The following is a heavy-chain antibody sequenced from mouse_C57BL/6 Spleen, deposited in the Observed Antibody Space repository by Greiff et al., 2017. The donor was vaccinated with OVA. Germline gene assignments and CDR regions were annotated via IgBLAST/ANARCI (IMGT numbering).Heavy chain of an antibody. V-gene: IGHV1-78*01. J-gene: IGHJ1*03. CDR3: ARDYGYSYFDV. Sequence: VQVVESDAELVKPGASVKISCKVSGYTFTDYTIHWMKQRPEQGLEWIGYIYPRDGSTKYNEKFKGKATLTADTSSSTAYMQLNSLTSEDSSVYFCARDYGYSYFDVWGTGTTVTVSS. CDR1: GYTFTDYT. D-gene: IGHD1-1*02. CDR2: IYPRDGST.